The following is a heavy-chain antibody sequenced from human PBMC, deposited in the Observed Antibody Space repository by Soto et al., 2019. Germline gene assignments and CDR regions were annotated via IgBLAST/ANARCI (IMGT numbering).Heavy chain of an antibody. D-gene: IGHD2-21*01. CDR3: ARTDGYEIEY. CDR1: GYSFVSYW. CDR2: IYPGDSDT. Sequence: GESLKIACQGSGYSFVSYWIAWVRQMPGKGLEWMGSIYPGDSDTTNSPSFQGQVTMSVEKSITTVYLQWSSLKASDTAMYYCARTDGYEIEYWGQGTLVTVSS. V-gene: IGHV5-51*01. J-gene: IGHJ4*02.